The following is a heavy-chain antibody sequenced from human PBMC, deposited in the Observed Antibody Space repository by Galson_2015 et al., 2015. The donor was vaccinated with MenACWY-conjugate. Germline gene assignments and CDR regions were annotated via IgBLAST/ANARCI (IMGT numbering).Heavy chain of an antibody. J-gene: IGHJ2*01. D-gene: IGHD4-23*01. CDR1: GYKFSNYW. CDR2: IYPVDSDT. Sequence: QSGAEVTKPGESLQISCTGSGYKFSNYWIGWVRQMPGKGLEWMGNIYPVDSDTKYSPSFEGQVTISADKSITTAYLQWSSLKASDTAIYYCARHSGSGGNQYWYFDLWGRGTLVTVSS. V-gene: IGHV5-51*01. CDR3: ARHSGSGGNQYWYFDL.